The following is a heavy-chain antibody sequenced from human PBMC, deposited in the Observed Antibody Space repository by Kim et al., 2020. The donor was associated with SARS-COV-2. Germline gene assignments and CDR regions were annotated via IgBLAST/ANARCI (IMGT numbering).Heavy chain of an antibody. J-gene: IGHJ4*02. D-gene: IGHD4-17*01. V-gene: IGHV3-23*01. CDR3: AKSLRDPYGGNRLPGG. CDR1: GFTFSSYA. Sequence: GGSLRLSCAASGFTFSSYAMSWVRQAPGKGLEWVSAISGSGGSTYYADSVKGRFTISRDNSKNTLYLQMNSLRAEDTAVYYCAKSLRDPYGGNRLPGGWGQGTLVTVSS. CDR2: ISGSGGST.